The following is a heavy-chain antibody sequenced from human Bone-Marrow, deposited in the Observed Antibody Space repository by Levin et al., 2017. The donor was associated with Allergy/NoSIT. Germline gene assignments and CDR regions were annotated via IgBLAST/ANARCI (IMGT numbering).Heavy chain of an antibody. J-gene: IGHJ4*02. V-gene: IGHV4-39*01. CDR1: GDSISSNSYS. CDR3: ARLAFCGEHCYLFFDS. Sequence: SQTLSLTCSVSGDSISSNSYSWAWVRQPSGKGLEWIGTIDYSRTTHYNPSLKSRVFMTVDRSKSQFSVSLTSVTAADTAVYFCARLAFCGEHCYLFFDSWGQGILATVSS. CDR2: IDYSRTT. D-gene: IGHD2-21*02.